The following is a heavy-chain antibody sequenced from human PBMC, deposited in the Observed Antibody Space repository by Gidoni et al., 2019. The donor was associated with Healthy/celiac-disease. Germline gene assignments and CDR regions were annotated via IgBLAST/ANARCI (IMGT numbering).Heavy chain of an antibody. CDR1: GYSFTSYW. J-gene: IGHJ3*02. Sequence: EVQLVQSGAEVKKPGESLRISCKGSGYSFTSYWISWVRQMPGKGLEWLGRIDPSDSYTNDSPSFQGHVAISADKSISTAYLQWSSLKASDTAMYYCARLPQWELPADIWGQGTMVTVSS. V-gene: IGHV5-10-1*01. D-gene: IGHD1-26*01. CDR2: IDPSDSYT. CDR3: ARLPQWELPADI.